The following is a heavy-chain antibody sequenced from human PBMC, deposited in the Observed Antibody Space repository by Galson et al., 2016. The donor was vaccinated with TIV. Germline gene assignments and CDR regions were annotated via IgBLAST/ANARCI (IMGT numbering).Heavy chain of an antibody. CDR3: ARDRLLSMTPVTTGYGMDD. D-gene: IGHD4-17*01. CDR1: GFSISSNY. J-gene: IGHJ6*02. Sequence: SLRLSCAASGFSISSNYMNWVRQAPGKGLEWVSFIYGGGGTDYADSVRGRFTISRDDSKNTLYLQMNSLRTEDTAVYYCARDRLLSMTPVTTGYGMDDWGQGTTVTVSS. V-gene: IGHV3-66*02. CDR2: IYGGGGT.